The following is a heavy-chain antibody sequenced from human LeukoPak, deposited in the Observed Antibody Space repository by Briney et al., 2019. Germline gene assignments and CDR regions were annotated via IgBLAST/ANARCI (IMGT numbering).Heavy chain of an antibody. CDR3: AREDPGGTGLI. Sequence: SGGSLRLSCAASGFTFSNYAMVWVRQAPGKGLEWVTFISYDGSNEYYADSVKGRFTISRDNSKNTLYLQMNSLRAEDTAVYYCAREDPGGTGLIWGQGTMVTVSS. CDR2: ISYDGSNE. V-gene: IGHV3-30-3*01. D-gene: IGHD1-1*01. CDR1: GFTFSNYA. J-gene: IGHJ3*02.